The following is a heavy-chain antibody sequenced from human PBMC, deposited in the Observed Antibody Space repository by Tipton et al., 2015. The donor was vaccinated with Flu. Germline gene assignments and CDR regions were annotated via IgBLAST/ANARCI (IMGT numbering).Heavy chain of an antibody. CDR2: IKHDGSET. J-gene: IGHJ4*02. V-gene: IGHV3-7*01. CDR3: TADLGY. Sequence: SLRLSCAASGFSFHTYWMNWVRQAPGKGLEWVANIKHDGSETYYVDSVEGRFTISRDNAKNSLYLQMNSLRAEDTAVYYCTADLGYWGQGTLVTVSS. CDR1: GFSFHTYW.